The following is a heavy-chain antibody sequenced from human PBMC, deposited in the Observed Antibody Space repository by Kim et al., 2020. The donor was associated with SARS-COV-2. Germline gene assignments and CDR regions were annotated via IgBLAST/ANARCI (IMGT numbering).Heavy chain of an antibody. D-gene: IGHD6-6*01. CDR2: K. CDR3: ARGHTTSSAVY. Sequence: KYYVDSVKDRFTISRDNAKSSLFLQMNSLRAEGTAVYYCARGHTTSSAVYWGQGTVVTVSS. V-gene: IGHV3-7*04. J-gene: IGHJ4*02.